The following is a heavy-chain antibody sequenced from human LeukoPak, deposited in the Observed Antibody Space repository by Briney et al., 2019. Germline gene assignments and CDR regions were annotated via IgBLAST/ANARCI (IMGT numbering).Heavy chain of an antibody. V-gene: IGHV3-7*01. CDR2: IKQDGSEK. CDR1: GFTFSSYR. CDR3: ARGITMIDTYYYYMDV. D-gene: IGHD3-22*01. Sequence: GGSLRLSCAASGFTFSSYRMSWVRQAPGKGLEWVANIKQDGSEKYYVDSVKGRFTISRDNAKNSLYLQMNSLRAEDTAVYYCARGITMIDTYYYYMDVWGKGTTVTVSS. J-gene: IGHJ6*03.